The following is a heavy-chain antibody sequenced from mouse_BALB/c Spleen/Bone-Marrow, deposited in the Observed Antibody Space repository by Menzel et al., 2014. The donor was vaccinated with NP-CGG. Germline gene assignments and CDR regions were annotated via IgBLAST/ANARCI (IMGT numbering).Heavy chain of an antibody. CDR2: IWSGGST. V-gene: IGHV2-2*02. Sequence: QVQLQQSGPGLVQPSQSLSITCTVSGFSLTSYGVHWVRQSPGKGLEWLGMIWSGGSTDYNAPFISRLNISKDNSKSQVFFKMNSLQANDTAIYYCARNPIRRNAMDYWGQGTSVTVSS. CDR3: ARNPIRRNAMDY. J-gene: IGHJ4*01. CDR1: GFSLTSYG. D-gene: IGHD2-12*01.